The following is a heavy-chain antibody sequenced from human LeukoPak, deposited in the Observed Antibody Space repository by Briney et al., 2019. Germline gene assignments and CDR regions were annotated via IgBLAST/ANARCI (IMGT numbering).Heavy chain of an antibody. Sequence: GASVKVSCTASGYTFTSYGISWVRQAPGQGLEWMGWISAYNGNTNYAQKLRGRVTITTDTSTSTAYMDPRSLRSDDTALYYCARTVTTSSYYFDYWGQGTLVTVSS. V-gene: IGHV1-18*01. CDR2: ISAYNGNT. CDR1: GYTFTSYG. CDR3: ARTVTTSSYYFDY. D-gene: IGHD4-17*01. J-gene: IGHJ4*02.